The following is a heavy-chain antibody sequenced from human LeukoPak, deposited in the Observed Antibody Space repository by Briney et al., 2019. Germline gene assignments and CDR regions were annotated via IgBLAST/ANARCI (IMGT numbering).Heavy chain of an antibody. CDR1: GFTFTSYG. V-gene: IGHV3-33*01. CDR2: IWHDGRNK. CDR3: ARDLSIAVFDY. D-gene: IGHD6-19*01. Sequence: PGRSLRLSCAASGFTFTSYGMHWVRQAPGKGLEWVAVIWHDGRNKYYVDSVKGRFTISRDNSKNTVYLQMNSLRAEDTAVYFCARDLSIAVFDYWGQGTLVTVSS. J-gene: IGHJ4*02.